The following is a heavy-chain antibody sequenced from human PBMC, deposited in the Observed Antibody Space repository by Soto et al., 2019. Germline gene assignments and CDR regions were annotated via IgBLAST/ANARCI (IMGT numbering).Heavy chain of an antibody. CDR2: IVVGSGNT. J-gene: IGHJ4*02. D-gene: IGHD3-10*01. Sequence: ASVKVSCKASGFTFTSSAVQWVRQARGQRLEWIGWIVVGSGNTNYAQKFQERVTITRDMSTSTAYMELSSLRSEDTAVYYCAAVRGNTSAFDYWGQGTLVTVSS. CDR3: AAVRGNTSAFDY. CDR1: GFTFTSSA. V-gene: IGHV1-58*01.